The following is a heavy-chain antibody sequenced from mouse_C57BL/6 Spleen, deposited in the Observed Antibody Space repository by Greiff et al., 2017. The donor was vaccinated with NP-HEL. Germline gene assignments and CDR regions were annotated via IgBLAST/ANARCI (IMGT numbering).Heavy chain of an antibody. D-gene: IGHD2-4*01. V-gene: IGHV3-6*01. J-gene: IGHJ2*01. Sequence: VQLKESGPGLVKPSQSLSLTCSVTGYSITSGYYWNWIRQFPGNKLEWMGYISYDGSNNYNPSLKNRISITRDTSKNQFFLKLNSVTTGDTATYYCARRYDYDGYYFDYWGQGTTLTVSS. CDR2: ISYDGSN. CDR3: ARRYDYDGYYFDY. CDR1: GYSITSGYY.